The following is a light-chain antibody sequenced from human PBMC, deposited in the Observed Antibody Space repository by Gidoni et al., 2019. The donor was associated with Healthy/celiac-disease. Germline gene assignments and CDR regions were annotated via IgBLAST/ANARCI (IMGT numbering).Light chain of an antibody. Sequence: QSALTQPASVSGSPGQSLTIACTGTSSDVGSHNLVAWYKPHPGKAPQHMNYEGSKRPSGVSNRFSGSESGNTASLTISGLQAEDEADYYCGSYAGSSTFVVFGGGTKLTGL. CDR1: SSDVGSHNL. J-gene: IGLJ2*01. CDR3: GSYAGSSTFVV. CDR2: EGS. V-gene: IGLV2-23*03.